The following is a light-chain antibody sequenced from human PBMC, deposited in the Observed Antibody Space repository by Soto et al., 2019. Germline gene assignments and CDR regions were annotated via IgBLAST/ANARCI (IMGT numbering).Light chain of an antibody. Sequence: QSALTQPASVSGSPGQSITISCTGTSSDVGDYIYVSWYQQHPGKAPKLMIYEVSNRPSGVSIRFSGSKSGNTASLTISGLQAEDEADYYCSSYTRSSPYVFGTGTKLTVL. CDR2: EVS. V-gene: IGLV2-14*01. J-gene: IGLJ1*01. CDR1: SSDVGDYIY. CDR3: SSYTRSSPYV.